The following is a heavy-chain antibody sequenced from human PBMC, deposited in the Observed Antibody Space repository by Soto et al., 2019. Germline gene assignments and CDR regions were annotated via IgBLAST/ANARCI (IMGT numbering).Heavy chain of an antibody. V-gene: IGHV1-69*01. CDR3: ARGGLSPGSCGGGGCNSDYYYGLDV. CDR2: IIPIFGTP. CDR1: GGTLNNYA. J-gene: IGHJ6*02. D-gene: IGHD2-15*01. Sequence: QVLLVQSGAEVKKPGSSVKVSCKAPGGTLNNYAISWVRQAPGQGLEWMGGIIPIFGTPNYALKFQGRVTINADESTNTVYMELSSLRAEDTALYFCARGGLSPGSCGGGGCNSDYYYGLDVWGQGTSVTVSS.